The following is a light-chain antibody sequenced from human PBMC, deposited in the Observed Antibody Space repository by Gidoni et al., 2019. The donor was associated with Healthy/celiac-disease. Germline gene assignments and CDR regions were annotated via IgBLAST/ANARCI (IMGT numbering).Light chain of an antibody. Sequence: DIVMTQSPDSLAVSLGERATINCKSSQSVLYSSNNKNYLAWYQQKPGQPPKLLIYWAPTRESGVPDRFSGSGSGTDFTLTISSLRAEDVAVYYCQQYYSTRTFGQXTKVEIK. CDR1: QSVLYSSNNKNY. V-gene: IGKV4-1*01. CDR2: WAP. J-gene: IGKJ1*01. CDR3: QQYYSTRT.